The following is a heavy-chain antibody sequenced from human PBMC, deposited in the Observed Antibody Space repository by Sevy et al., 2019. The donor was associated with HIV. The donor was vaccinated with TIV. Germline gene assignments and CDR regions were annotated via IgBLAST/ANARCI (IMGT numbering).Heavy chain of an antibody. CDR2: IYSGGNT. D-gene: IGHD2-15*01. J-gene: IGHJ6*03. CDR1: GFTVGSTY. Sequence: GGSLRLSCAASGFTVGSTYMSWVRQAPGKGLEWVSIIYSGGNTYYADPVKGRFIISRDDSRNNLYLQMNSLRGEDTAVYFCAREATRYCSGGDCSRRNYYFYMDIWGKGTTVTVSS. CDR3: AREATRYCSGGDCSRRNYYFYMDI. V-gene: IGHV3-66*02.